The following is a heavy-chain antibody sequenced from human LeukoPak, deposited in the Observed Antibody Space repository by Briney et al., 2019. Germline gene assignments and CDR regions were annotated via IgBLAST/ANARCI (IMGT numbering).Heavy chain of an antibody. J-gene: IGHJ6*02. CDR2: INHSGST. CDR1: GGSFSGYY. D-gene: IGHD2-2*01. CDR3: ARSVVPAEDYYYGMDV. Sequence: SETLSLTCAVYGGSFSGYYWSWIRQPPGKGLEWIGEINHSGSTSYNPSLKSRVTISVDTSKNQFSLKLSSVTAADTAVYYCARSVVPAEDYYYGMDVWGQGTTVTVSS. V-gene: IGHV4-34*01.